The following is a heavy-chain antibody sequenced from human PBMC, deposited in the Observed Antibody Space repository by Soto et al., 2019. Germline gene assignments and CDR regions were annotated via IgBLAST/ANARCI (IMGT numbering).Heavy chain of an antibody. CDR2: ISGSGGST. Sequence: PGGSLTLSCAASGFTFSSYPMSSVRQAPGKGLEWVSAISGSGGSTYYADSVKGRFTISRDNSKNTLYLQINSLRAEDTSVYYCATVGSSAPNYYNYGMDVWCQGTTVTVSS. D-gene: IGHD1-26*01. J-gene: IGHJ6*02. CDR1: GFTFSSYP. CDR3: ATVGSSAPNYYNYGMDV. V-gene: IGHV3-23*01.